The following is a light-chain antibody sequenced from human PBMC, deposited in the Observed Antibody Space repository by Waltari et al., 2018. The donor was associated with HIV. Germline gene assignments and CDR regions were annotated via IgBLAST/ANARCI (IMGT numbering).Light chain of an antibody. CDR1: QDISNY. Sequence: EIKLTQSQTSLSASVGDRVTITCQASQDISNYLSWYQQKPGKAPKLLIYDASNLETGVPSRFSGSGSGANFTFTISSLLPEDIATYYCQQYDNFPLFGGGTKVEIK. CDR3: QQYDNFPL. J-gene: IGKJ4*01. CDR2: DAS. V-gene: IGKV1-33*01.